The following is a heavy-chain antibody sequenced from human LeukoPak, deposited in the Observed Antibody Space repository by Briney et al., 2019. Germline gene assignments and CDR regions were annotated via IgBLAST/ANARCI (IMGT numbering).Heavy chain of an antibody. D-gene: IGHD5-24*01. V-gene: IGHV1-69*13. J-gene: IGHJ5*02. CDR1: GGTFSSYA. CDR2: IIPIFGTA. CDR3: ARVISGWLAT. Sequence: SVKVSCKASGGTFSSYAFSWVRQAPGQGLEWMGGIIPIFGTANYAQKFQGRVTITADESTSTAYMELSSLRSEDTAVYYCARVISGWLATWGQGTLVTVSS.